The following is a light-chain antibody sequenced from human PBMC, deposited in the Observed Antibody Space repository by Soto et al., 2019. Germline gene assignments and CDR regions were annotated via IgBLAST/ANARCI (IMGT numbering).Light chain of an antibody. J-gene: IGLJ2*01. CDR2: EVS. CDR1: SSDVGGYNY. CDR3: SLFAGNHNLV. V-gene: IGLV2-8*01. Sequence: QSALTQPPSASGSPGQSVTISCTGTSSDVGGYNYVSWYQQHPGKAPKLMISEVSKRPSGVPDRFSGSNSGNTASLTVSGLQAEDEADYYCSLFAGNHNLVFGGGTKLTVL.